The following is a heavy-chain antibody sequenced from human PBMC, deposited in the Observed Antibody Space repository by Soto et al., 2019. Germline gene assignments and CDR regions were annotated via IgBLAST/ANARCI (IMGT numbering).Heavy chain of an antibody. Sequence: GGSLRLSCAASGFTFSSYAMHWVRQAPGKGLEWVAVISYDGSNKYYADSVKGRFTISRDNSKNTLYLQMNSLRAEDTAVYYCARERPDTAMVIYYYYGMDVWGQGTTVTVSS. D-gene: IGHD5-18*01. CDR1: GFTFSSYA. V-gene: IGHV3-30-3*01. CDR3: ARERPDTAMVIYYYYGMDV. J-gene: IGHJ6*02. CDR2: ISYDGSNK.